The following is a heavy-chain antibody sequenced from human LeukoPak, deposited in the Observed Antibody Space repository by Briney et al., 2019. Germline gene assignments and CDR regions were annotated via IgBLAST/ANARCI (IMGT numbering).Heavy chain of an antibody. V-gene: IGHV4-34*01. Sequence: SETLSLTCAVYGGSFSDYYWSWIRQPPGKGLEWIGEINHSGSTNYNPSLKIRVTISADTSKNQLSLRLSSVTAADTAVYYCARVFYSNDAQFDYWGQGTLVTVSS. CDR3: ARVFYSNDAQFDY. CDR1: GGSFSDYY. CDR2: INHSGST. J-gene: IGHJ4*02. D-gene: IGHD4-11*01.